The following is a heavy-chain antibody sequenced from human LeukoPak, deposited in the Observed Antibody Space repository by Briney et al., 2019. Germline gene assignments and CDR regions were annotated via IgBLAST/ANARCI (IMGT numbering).Heavy chain of an antibody. V-gene: IGHV3-74*01. Sequence: GSLRLSCAASGFTFSDYWMHWVRQVPGKGLVWVSRINPDGSFTNHADSVKGRFTISRDNAENTLYLQMNSLRAEDTAVYYCVRGAQFPGIDYWGQGTLVTVSS. CDR3: VRGAQFPGIDY. J-gene: IGHJ4*02. CDR1: GFTFSDYW. D-gene: IGHD5-24*01. CDR2: INPDGSFT.